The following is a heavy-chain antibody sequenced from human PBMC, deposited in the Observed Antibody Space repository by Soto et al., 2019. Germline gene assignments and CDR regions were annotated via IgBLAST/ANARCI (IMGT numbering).Heavy chain of an antibody. CDR3: ARHRRREITMVRGVGRMVYGMDV. CDR1: GGSFSGYY. V-gene: IGHV4-34*01. CDR2: INHSGST. D-gene: IGHD3-10*01. J-gene: IGHJ6*02. Sequence: SETLSLTCAVYGGSFSGYYWSWIRQPPGKGLEWIGEINHSGSTNYNPSLKSRVTISVDTSKNQFSLKLSSVTAADTAVYYCARHRRREITMVRGVGRMVYGMDVWGQGTTVTVSS.